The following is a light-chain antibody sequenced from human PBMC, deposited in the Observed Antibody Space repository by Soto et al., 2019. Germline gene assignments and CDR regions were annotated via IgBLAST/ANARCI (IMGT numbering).Light chain of an antibody. CDR1: QSVSSTS. V-gene: IGKV3-20*01. J-gene: IGKJ2*01. CDR3: QQFCSSPLYT. Sequence: EIVLTQSPGTLSLSPGERVTLSCRASQSVSSTSLAWYQHKPGQAPRLLIYGASRRATGIPDRFIGSGSGTDFTLTISRLEPEDFAVYYCQQFCSSPLYTFGQGTKLEIK. CDR2: GAS.